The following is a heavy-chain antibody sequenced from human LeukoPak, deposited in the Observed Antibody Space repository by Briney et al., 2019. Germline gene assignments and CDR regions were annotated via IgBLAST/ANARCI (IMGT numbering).Heavy chain of an antibody. Sequence: GGSLRLSCAASGFTFSSYEMNWVRQAPGKGLEWVSYISSSGSTIYYADSVEGRFTISRDNAKNSLYLQMNSLRAEDTALYYCAREAYYYDSSDQEDAFDIWGQGTMVTVSS. J-gene: IGHJ3*02. D-gene: IGHD3-22*01. CDR2: ISSSGSTI. V-gene: IGHV3-48*03. CDR3: AREAYYYDSSDQEDAFDI. CDR1: GFTFSSYE.